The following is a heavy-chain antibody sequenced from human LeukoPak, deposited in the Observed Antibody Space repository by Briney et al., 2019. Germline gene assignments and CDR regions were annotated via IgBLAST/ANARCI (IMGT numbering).Heavy chain of an antibody. V-gene: IGHV4-59*01. Sequence: PSETLSLTCTVSGGSIITYYWSWIRQPPGKGLEWIAFTHSSGNTGYNPSLKSRVTLSLDTSKNHFSLKVTPMTAADTGVYYCARSLPGAIGAADLWGQGTLVTVSS. D-gene: IGHD6-13*01. CDR2: THSSGNT. CDR3: ARSLPGAIGAADL. J-gene: IGHJ4*02. CDR1: GGSIITYY.